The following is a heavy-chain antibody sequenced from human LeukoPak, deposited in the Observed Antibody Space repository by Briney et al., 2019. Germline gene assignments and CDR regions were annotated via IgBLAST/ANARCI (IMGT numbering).Heavy chain of an antibody. V-gene: IGHV4-39*07. CDR2: IHPSGST. J-gene: IGHJ4*02. CDR3: ARGGDAHKGGNY. Sequence: SETLSLTCTVPGGSISSSSYYWGWIRQPPGKGLEWIGEIHPSGSTSYNPSLKSRVTISVDTSKNQLSLKLSSVTAADTAVYFCARGGDAHKGGNYWGQGTLVTVSS. CDR1: GGSISSSSYY. D-gene: IGHD5-24*01.